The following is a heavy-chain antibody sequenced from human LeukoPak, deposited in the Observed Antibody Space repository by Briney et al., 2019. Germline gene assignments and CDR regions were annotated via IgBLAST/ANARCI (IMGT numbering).Heavy chain of an antibody. V-gene: IGHV4-34*01. D-gene: IGHD1-26*01. CDR2: INHSGST. J-gene: IGHJ4*02. Sequence: KPSETLSLTCAVYGGSFSGYYWSWIRQPPGKGLEWIGEINHSGSTNYNPSLKSRLTMSVDTSKNQFSLQLTSVTAADTAIYYCARTIVGPGTSYFDQWGQGTLVTVSS. CDR1: GGSFSGYY. CDR3: ARTIVGPGTSYFDQ.